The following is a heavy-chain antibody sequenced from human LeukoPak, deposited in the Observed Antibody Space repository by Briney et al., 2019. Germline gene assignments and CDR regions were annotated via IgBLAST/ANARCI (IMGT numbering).Heavy chain of an antibody. Sequence: KPSQTLSLTCTVSGGSISSGGYYWSWIRQHPGKGLEWIGYIYYSGSTYYNPSLKSRVTMSVDTSKNQFSLKLSSVTAADTAVYYCARAGDEGYCSSTSCYFDYWGQGTLVTVSS. CDR2: IYYSGST. D-gene: IGHD2-2*01. V-gene: IGHV4-31*03. J-gene: IGHJ4*02. CDR1: GGSISSGGYY. CDR3: ARAGDEGYCSSTSCYFDY.